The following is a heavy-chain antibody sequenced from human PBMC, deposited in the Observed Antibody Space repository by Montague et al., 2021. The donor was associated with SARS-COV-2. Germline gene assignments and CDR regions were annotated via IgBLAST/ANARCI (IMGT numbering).Heavy chain of an antibody. D-gene: IGHD6-25*01. CDR2: IYRDDDK. CDR1: GFSLSTSGVG. Sequence: VKPTQTLTLTCTFPGFSLSTSGVGVGWIRQPPGKALEWLALIYRDDDKRYSPSLKSRLTITKDTSKNQVVLTMTNMDPVDTATYYCAHSIAAIEAESSYYYYYYGMDVWGQGTTVTVSS. V-gene: IGHV2-5*02. J-gene: IGHJ6*02. CDR3: AHSIAAIEAESSYYYYYYGMDV.